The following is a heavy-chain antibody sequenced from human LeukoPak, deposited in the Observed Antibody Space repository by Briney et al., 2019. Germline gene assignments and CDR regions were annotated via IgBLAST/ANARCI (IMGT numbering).Heavy chain of an antibody. Sequence: PSETLSLTCTVSGGSISNYYWRWIRQPPGKGLEWIGYIYYSGSTSYNPSLKSRVTISVDTSKNQFSLRLSSVTAADTAVYFCARYCSGVSCYSRALDYWGQGTLVTASS. J-gene: IGHJ4*02. CDR3: ARYCSGVSCYSRALDY. D-gene: IGHD2-15*01. CDR2: IYYSGST. CDR1: GGSISNYY. V-gene: IGHV4-59*01.